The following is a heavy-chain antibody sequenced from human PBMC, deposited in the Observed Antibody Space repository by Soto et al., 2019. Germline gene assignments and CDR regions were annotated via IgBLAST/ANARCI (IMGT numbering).Heavy chain of an antibody. J-gene: IGHJ6*02. CDR2: IKVDGSEK. V-gene: IGHV3-7*02. D-gene: IGHD3-9*01. CDR1: GFTFSNYW. CDR3: ASPFSLTGYYQYYYYYGMDV. Sequence: GGSLRLSCAASGFTFSNYWMSWVRQAPGKGLEWVANIKVDGSEKYYVDSVKGRFTISRDNAKNSLYLQMNSLRAEDTAVYYCASPFSLTGYYQYYYYYGMDVWGQGTTVTVSS.